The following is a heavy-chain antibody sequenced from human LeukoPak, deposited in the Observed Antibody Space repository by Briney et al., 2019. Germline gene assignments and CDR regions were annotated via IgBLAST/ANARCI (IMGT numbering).Heavy chain of an antibody. CDR3: ARLNSGYEDYYFDD. D-gene: IGHD5-12*01. CDR1: GGPLTRSLSY. V-gene: IGHV4-39*01. CDR2: IYYTEST. J-gene: IGHJ4*02. Sequence: SETLSLTCTVSGGPLTRSLSYWGWIRRPPGKGLEWIGNIYYTESTDYSPSFESRAAMSVDTSKNQFSLQLRSVTAADTAVYYCARLNSGYEDYYFDDWGQGTLVTVSS.